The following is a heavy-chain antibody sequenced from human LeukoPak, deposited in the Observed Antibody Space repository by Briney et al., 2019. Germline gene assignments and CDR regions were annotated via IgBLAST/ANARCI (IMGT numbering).Heavy chain of an antibody. D-gene: IGHD3-22*01. J-gene: IGHJ4*02. V-gene: IGHV3-23*01. Sequence: PGRSLRLSCAASGFAFRSYGMHWVRQAPGKGLEWVSAISGSGGNTYYADSVKGRFTISRDNSENTLYLQMNSLRAEDTAVFYCASGTDSYDSGGFFREPFFAYWGQGTLVSVSS. CDR1: GFAFRSYG. CDR2: ISGSGGNT. CDR3: ASGTDSYDSGGFFREPFFAY.